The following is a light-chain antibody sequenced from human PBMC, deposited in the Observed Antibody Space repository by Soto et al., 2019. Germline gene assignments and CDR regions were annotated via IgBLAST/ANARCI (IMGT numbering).Light chain of an antibody. V-gene: IGKV1-39*01. CDR1: QSISTY. J-gene: IGKJ1*01. CDR3: QQSYSIPRT. CDR2: TAS. Sequence: DIPMTQSPSSLSASVGDRVIITCRASQSISTYLNWYQQKPGKAPKLLIYTASSLQSGVPSRFSGSGSGTDFTLTISSLQPEDFATYYCQQSYSIPRTFGPGTKVEIK.